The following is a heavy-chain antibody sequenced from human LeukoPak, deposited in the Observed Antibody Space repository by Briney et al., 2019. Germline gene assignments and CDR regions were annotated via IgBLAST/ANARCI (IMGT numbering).Heavy chain of an antibody. D-gene: IGHD1-26*01. CDR2: TRYDGSNK. Sequence: GGSLRLSCAASGFTFSSYGMHWVRQAPGKGLEWVAFTRYDGSNKYYADSVKGRFTISRDNSKNTLYLQMNSLRAEDTAVYYCAKDFRIVGATAEYFQHWGQGTLVTVSS. J-gene: IGHJ1*01. CDR3: AKDFRIVGATAEYFQH. CDR1: GFTFSSYG. V-gene: IGHV3-30*02.